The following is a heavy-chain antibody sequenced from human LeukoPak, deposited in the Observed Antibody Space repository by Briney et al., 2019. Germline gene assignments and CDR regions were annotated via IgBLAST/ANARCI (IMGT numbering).Heavy chain of an antibody. CDR1: GCTFTNNY. V-gene: IGHV1-46*01. J-gene: IGHJ4*02. CDR2: IYPRDGST. CDR3: ARDQEGFDY. Sequence: ASVKVSCKASGCTFTNNYLHWVRQAPGQGLEWMGMIYPRDGSTSYAQNFQGRVTVTRDTSTTTVHMELRGLRSEDTAVYYCARDQEGFDYWGQGTVVTVSS.